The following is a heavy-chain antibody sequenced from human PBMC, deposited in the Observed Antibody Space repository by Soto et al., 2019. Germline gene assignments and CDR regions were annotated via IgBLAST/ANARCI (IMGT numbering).Heavy chain of an antibody. V-gene: IGHV1-18*01. CDR2: ISAYNGNT. Sequence: ASGKVSCTASGYTFTSYGISWVRQAPGQGLEWMGWISAYNGNTNYAQKLQGRVTMTTDTSTSTAYMELRSLRSDDTAVYYCARRHGSGSYYTTYNWFDAWGDVPLVPV. D-gene: IGHD3-10*01. CDR3: ARRHGSGSYYTTYNWFDA. CDR1: GYTFTSYG. J-gene: IGHJ5*01.